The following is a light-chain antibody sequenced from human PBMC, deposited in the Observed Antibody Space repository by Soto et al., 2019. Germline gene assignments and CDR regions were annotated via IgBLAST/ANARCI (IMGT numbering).Light chain of an antibody. CDR2: GAS. CDR1: QRVSSN. CDR3: QQYDDWPPYT. Sequence: EIVMTQSPATLSVSPGERATLSCRASQRVSSNLAWYQQKPGQAPRLLIYGASTRATGIPARFSGSGSGTEFTLTIGSLQSEDFAVYYCQQYDDWPPYTFGQGTNLEI. V-gene: IGKV3-15*01. J-gene: IGKJ2*01.